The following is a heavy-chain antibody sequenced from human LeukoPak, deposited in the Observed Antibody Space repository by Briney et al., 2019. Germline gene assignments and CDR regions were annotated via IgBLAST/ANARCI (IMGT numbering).Heavy chain of an antibody. CDR1: GFPLISFS. V-gene: IGHV3-21*01. CDR3: PRELYDPRDMLPDH. J-gene: IGHJ4*02. Sequence: PGGSLRLTYAASGFPLISFSIHWLRQAPGRGLEWVSSISSNRAKIFYADSVKGRFAISIDNARNSVYLQMNSLRAEDTALYFCPRELYDPRDMLPDHWGQGALVTVSS. D-gene: IGHD3-16*01. CDR2: ISSNRAKI.